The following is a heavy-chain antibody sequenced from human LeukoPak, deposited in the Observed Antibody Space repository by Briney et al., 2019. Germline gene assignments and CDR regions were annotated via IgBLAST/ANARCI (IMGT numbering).Heavy chain of an antibody. J-gene: IGHJ4*02. CDR2: AYDDRDNK. Sequence: PGGSLRLSCAASGFTFDDYAMHWVRQAPGKGLEWVAVAYDDRDNKYHADSVKGRFTVSKDNSKKTLYLQMSSLRAEDTAIYYCATGGLYFYSDWGQGILVTVSS. CDR1: GFTFDDYA. CDR3: ATGGLYFYSD. V-gene: IGHV3-33*08. D-gene: IGHD1-26*01.